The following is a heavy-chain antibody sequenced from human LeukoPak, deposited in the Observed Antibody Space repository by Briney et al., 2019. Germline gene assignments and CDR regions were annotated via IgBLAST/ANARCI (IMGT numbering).Heavy chain of an antibody. CDR3: ARENEDYYYMDV. CDR2: ISYDGNSE. J-gene: IGHJ6*03. Sequence: PGGSLRLSCAASGFTFSTYSMHWVRQAPGKGLEWVALISYDGNSEHYADSVKGRFTVSKDNSKNTLHLQLNSLRAEDTALYYCARENEDYYYMDVWGKGTTVTVSS. CDR1: GFTFSTYS. V-gene: IGHV3-30*04.